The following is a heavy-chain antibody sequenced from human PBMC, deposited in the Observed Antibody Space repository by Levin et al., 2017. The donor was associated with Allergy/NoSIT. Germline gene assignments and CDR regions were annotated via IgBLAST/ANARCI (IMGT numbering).Heavy chain of an antibody. CDR3: AKNYGRFCSSGSCSDYSGLDV. D-gene: IGHD2-15*01. J-gene: IGHJ6*02. Sequence: GGSLRLSCSASGFTFSAHGMHWVRQAPGKGLEWLAVMSYDGNYIHYADSVKGRFTISRDISKNTLYLQMDSLRPEDTAVYYCAKNYGRFCSSGSCSDYSGLDVWGQGTTVSVSS. V-gene: IGHV3-30*18. CDR1: GFTFSAHG. CDR2: MSYDGNYI.